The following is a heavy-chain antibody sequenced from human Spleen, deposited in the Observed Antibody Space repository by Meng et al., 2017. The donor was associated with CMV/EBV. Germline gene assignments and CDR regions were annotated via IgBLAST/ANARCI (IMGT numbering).Heavy chain of an antibody. Sequence: ASVKVSCKTSGYIFTSYGISWVRQAPGQGLEWMGWISTYNGNTNYARKLQGRATMTKDTSKRTVYMELRSLTHDDTALYYCARDHHYGSGSYCDSWGQGTQVTVSS. CDR3: ARDHHYGSGSYCDS. CDR1: GYIFTSYG. D-gene: IGHD3-10*01. CDR2: ISTYNGNT. V-gene: IGHV1-18*01. J-gene: IGHJ5*01.